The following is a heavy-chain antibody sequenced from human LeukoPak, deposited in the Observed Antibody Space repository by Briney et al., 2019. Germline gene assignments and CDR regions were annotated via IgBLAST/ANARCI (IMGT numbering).Heavy chain of an antibody. Sequence: PSETLSLTCAVYGESFSGYYWSWIRQPPGKGLEWIGEINHSGSTNYNPSLKSRVTISVDTSKNQFSLKLSSVTAADTAVYYCARIPRYCTNGVCHDYWGQGTLVTVSS. CDR3: ARIPRYCTNGVCHDY. J-gene: IGHJ4*02. D-gene: IGHD2-8*01. CDR2: INHSGST. CDR1: GESFSGYY. V-gene: IGHV4-34*01.